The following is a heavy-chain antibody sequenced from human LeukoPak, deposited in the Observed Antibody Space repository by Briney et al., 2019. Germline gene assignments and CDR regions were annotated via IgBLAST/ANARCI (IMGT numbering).Heavy chain of an antibody. Sequence: GGSLRLSCAASGFTFSSYAMNWVRQAPGKGLERVSSITTTTSDTYYADSVKGRFTISRDNAKNSLYLQMNSLRAEDTAVYYCARVVVGGWNYYGMDVWGQGTTVTVSS. J-gene: IGHJ6*02. V-gene: IGHV3-21*01. CDR3: ARVVVGGWNYYGMDV. CDR1: GFTFSSYA. CDR2: ITTTTSDT. D-gene: IGHD2-15*01.